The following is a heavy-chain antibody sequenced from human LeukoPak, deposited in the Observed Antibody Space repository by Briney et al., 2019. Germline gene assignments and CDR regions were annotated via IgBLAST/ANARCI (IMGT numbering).Heavy chain of an antibody. Sequence: MTSETLSLTCTVSGGSISSYYWSWIRQPAGKGLEWIGRIYNSGSTTYNPSLKSRVTMSVDTSKNQFSLKLSSVTAADTAVYYCARRSVAYSYDSSGYSPVYYFDYWGQGTLVTVSS. CDR1: GGSISSYY. V-gene: IGHV4-4*07. CDR3: ARRSVAYSYDSSGYSPVYYFDY. D-gene: IGHD3-22*01. J-gene: IGHJ4*02. CDR2: IYNSGST.